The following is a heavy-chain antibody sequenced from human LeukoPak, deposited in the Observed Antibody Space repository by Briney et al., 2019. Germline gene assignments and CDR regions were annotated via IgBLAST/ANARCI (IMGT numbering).Heavy chain of an antibody. CDR1: GFTFSSYS. J-gene: IGHJ4*02. Sequence: GGSLRPSCAASGFTFSSYSMNWVRQAPGKGLEWVSYISSSSSTIYYADSVKGRFTISRDNAKNSLYLQMNSLRAEDTAVYYCARGLGGYYDSSEGGSYFDYWGQGTLVTVSS. V-gene: IGHV3-48*04. CDR2: ISSSSSTI. D-gene: IGHD3-22*01. CDR3: ARGLGGYYDSSEGGSYFDY.